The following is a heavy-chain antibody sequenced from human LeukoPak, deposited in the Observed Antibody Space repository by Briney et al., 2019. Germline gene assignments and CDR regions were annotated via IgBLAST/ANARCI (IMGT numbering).Heavy chain of an antibody. Sequence: GGSLRLSCAASGFTFRNYVIHWVRQAPGKGLEWVAVTSSDLNVKLYADSVKGRFTISRDNSKNTLYLQMNSLRAEDTAVYYCAKVFPYPRYFDYWGQGTLVTVSS. CDR2: TSSDLNVK. CDR3: AKVFPYPRYFDY. CDR1: GFTFRNYV. V-gene: IGHV3-30*18. D-gene: IGHD3-3*01. J-gene: IGHJ4*02.